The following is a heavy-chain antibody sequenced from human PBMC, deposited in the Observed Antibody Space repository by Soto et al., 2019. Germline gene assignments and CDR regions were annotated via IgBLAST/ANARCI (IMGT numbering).Heavy chain of an antibody. CDR2: TSGSGGSP. V-gene: IGHV3-23*01. CDR3: AKGIYYDSSDCIDY. Sequence: EVQLSESGGGLVQPGGSLRLSCAASGFTFSRYAMSWVRQAPGKGLEWVSATSGSGGSPYYADSVKGRFTISRDNSKNTLFLQMSSLRADDTAVYYCAKGIYYDSSDCIDYWGQGTLVTVSS. CDR1: GFTFSRYA. J-gene: IGHJ4*02. D-gene: IGHD3-22*01.